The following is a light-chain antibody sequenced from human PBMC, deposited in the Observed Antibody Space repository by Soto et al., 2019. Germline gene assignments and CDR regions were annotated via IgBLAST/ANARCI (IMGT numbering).Light chain of an antibody. CDR2: EVS. CDR3: SSYTSSSTLLV. Sequence: QSVLTQPASVSGSPGQSITISCTGTSSDVGGYNYVSWYQQHPGKAPKLMIYEVSNRPSGVSNRFSGSKSVNTASLTISGLQAEDEADYYCSSYTSSSTLLVFGTGTKLTVL. V-gene: IGLV2-14*01. CDR1: SSDVGGYNY. J-gene: IGLJ1*01.